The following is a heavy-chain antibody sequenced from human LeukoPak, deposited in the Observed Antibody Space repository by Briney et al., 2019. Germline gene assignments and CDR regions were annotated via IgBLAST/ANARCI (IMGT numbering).Heavy chain of an antibody. J-gene: IGHJ4*02. Sequence: GGSLRLSCAASGFTFSSYAMHWVRQAPGKGLERVAVISYDGSNKYYADSVKGRFTISRDNSKNTLYLHMNSLRAEDTAVYYCARGGSSGYWGIDYWGQGTLVTVSS. CDR3: ARGGSSGYWGIDY. CDR2: ISYDGSNK. D-gene: IGHD6-19*01. CDR1: GFTFSSYA. V-gene: IGHV3-30-3*01.